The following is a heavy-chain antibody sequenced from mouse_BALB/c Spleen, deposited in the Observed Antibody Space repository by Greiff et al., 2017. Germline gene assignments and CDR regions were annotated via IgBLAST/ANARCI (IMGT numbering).Heavy chain of an antibody. CDR2: IYPGSGST. CDR1: GYTFTSYW. CDR3: TRLGRGY. V-gene: IGHV1S22*01. Sequence: LQQPGSELVRPGASVKLSCKASGYTFTSYWMHWVKQRPGQGLEWIGNIYPGSGSTNYDEKFKSKATLTVDTSSSTAYMQLSSLTSEDSAVYYCTRLGRGYWGQGTLVTVSA. D-gene: IGHD4-1*01. J-gene: IGHJ3*01.